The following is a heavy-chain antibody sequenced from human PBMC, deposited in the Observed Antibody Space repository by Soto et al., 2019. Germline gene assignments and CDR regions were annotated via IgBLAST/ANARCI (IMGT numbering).Heavy chain of an antibody. Sequence: SETLSLTCSVSGYSIGSGHYWAWIRQTPEKGLEWIGNIYHSGRTYYNPSLNSRVTISVDTSKNQFSLKLSSVTAADTAVYYCARDGGRYYAMDVWGQGITVTVSS. CDR3: ARDGGRYYAMDV. CDR1: GYSIGSGHY. CDR2: IYHSGRT. D-gene: IGHD3-3*01. V-gene: IGHV4-38-2*02. J-gene: IGHJ6*02.